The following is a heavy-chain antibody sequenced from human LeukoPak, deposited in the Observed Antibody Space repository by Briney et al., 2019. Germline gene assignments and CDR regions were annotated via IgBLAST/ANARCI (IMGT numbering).Heavy chain of an antibody. CDR1: GGSISSYY. CDR3: AREGVGATDDAFDI. D-gene: IGHD1-26*01. J-gene: IGHJ3*02. CDR2: IYYSGTT. V-gene: IGHV4-59*13. Sequence: SETLSPTCTVSGGSISSYYWSWIRQPPGKGLEWIGYIYYSGTTNYNSSLKSRVTISVDTSKHQFSLKLTSVTAADTAVYYCAREGVGATDDAFDIWGQGIVVTVSS.